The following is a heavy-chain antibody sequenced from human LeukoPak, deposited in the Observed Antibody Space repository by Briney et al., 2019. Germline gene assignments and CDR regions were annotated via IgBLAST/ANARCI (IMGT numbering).Heavy chain of an antibody. Sequence: SETLSPTCAVYGGSFSGYYWSWIRQPPGKGLEWIGEINHSGSTNYNPSLKSRVTISVDTSKNQFSLKLSSVTAADTAVYYCARVSSRFLEWLLYRSYAFDIWGQGTMVTVSS. J-gene: IGHJ3*02. D-gene: IGHD3-3*01. V-gene: IGHV4-34*01. CDR1: GGSFSGYY. CDR2: INHSGST. CDR3: ARVSSRFLEWLLYRSYAFDI.